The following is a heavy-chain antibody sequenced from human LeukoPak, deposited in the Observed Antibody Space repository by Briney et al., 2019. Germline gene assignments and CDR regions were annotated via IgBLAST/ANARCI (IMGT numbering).Heavy chain of an antibody. Sequence: ASVKVSCKSSGDTFTNYYMHWVRQAPGQGLEWMGWISAYNGNTNYAQKLQGRVTMTTDTSTSTAYMELRSLRSDDTAVYYCARDGAHDYGDYEDAFDIWGQGAMVTVSS. V-gene: IGHV1-18*04. CDR1: GDTFTNYY. CDR3: ARDGAHDYGDYEDAFDI. J-gene: IGHJ3*02. CDR2: ISAYNGNT. D-gene: IGHD4-17*01.